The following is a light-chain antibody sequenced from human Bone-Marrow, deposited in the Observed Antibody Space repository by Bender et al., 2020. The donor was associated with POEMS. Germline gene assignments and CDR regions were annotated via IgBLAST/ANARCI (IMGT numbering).Light chain of an antibody. V-gene: IGLV2-14*02. J-gene: IGLJ2*01. CDR1: SSDVGSYNL. CDR3: SSYAGSSTVV. Sequence: QSALTQPASVSGSPGQSITISCTGTSSDVGSYNLVSWYQQHPGKAPKLMIYEVSKRPSGVPDRFSGSKSGNTASLTVAGLLAEDESDYYCSSYAGSSTVVFGGGTKLTVL. CDR2: EVS.